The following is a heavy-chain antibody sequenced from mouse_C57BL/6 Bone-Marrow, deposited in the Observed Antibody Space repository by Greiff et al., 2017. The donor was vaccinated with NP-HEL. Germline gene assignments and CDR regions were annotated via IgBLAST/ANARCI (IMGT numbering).Heavy chain of an antibody. CDR3: TTSYYGSPFDY. V-gene: IGHV14-4*01. D-gene: IGHD1-1*01. J-gene: IGHJ2*01. Sequence: EVQLQQSGAELVRPGASVKLSCTASGFNIKDDYMHWVKQRPEQGLEWIGWIDPENGDTEYASKFQGKATITADTSSNTAYLQLSSLTSEDTAVYYCTTSYYGSPFDYWGQGTTLTVSS. CDR2: IDPENGDT. CDR1: GFNIKDDY.